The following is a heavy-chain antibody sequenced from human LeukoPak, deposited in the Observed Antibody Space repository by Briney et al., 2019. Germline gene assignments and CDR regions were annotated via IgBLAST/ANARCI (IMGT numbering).Heavy chain of an antibody. CDR1: GFTFSSYG. D-gene: IGHD2-15*01. CDR2: ISSSGSTI. V-gene: IGHV3-48*04. J-gene: IGHJ4*02. Sequence: GRSXRLSCAASGFTFSSYGMHWVRQAPGKGLEWVSYISSSGSTIYYADSVKGRFTISRDNAKNSLYLQMNSLRAEDTAVYYCASRSVVGYYFDYWGQGTLVTVSS. CDR3: ASRSVVGYYFDY.